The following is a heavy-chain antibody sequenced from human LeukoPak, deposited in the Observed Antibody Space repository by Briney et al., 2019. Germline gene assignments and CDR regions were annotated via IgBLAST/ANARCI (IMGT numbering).Heavy chain of an antibody. CDR3: ASGDPDINSHLDY. CDR2: ISYDGSNK. D-gene: IGHD2-15*01. Sequence: PGGSLRLSCAASGFRFSSYAVHWVRQAPGKGLEWVAVISYDGSNKYYADSVKGRFTISRDNPKSTLYLQMNSLRAEDTAVYYCASGDPDINSHLDYWGQGTLVTVPS. J-gene: IGHJ4*02. CDR1: GFRFSSYA. V-gene: IGHV3-30*04.